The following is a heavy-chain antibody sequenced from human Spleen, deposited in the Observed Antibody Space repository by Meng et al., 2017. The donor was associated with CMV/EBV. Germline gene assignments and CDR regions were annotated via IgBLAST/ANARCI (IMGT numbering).Heavy chain of an antibody. D-gene: IGHD3-16*01. CDR2: IVPLHATP. Sequence: SDGTFNSDSIIWVRQAPGQGLECMGEIVPLHATPTYAQKFQGRIKITADKSTTTAYMELTGLRSEDTAVYYCAKGTRRGFGGKFDLWGRGTLVTVSS. CDR1: DGTFNSDS. CDR3: AKGTRRGFGGKFDL. V-gene: IGHV1-69*08. J-gene: IGHJ2*01.